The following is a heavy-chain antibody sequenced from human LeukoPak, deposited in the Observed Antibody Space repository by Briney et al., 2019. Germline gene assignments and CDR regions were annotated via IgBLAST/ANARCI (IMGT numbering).Heavy chain of an antibody. CDR3: ARDGWRLRQLTTSDY. V-gene: IGHV1-2*02. Sequence: GASVKVSCKASGYTFTDYYIHWVRQAPGQGLEWMGWINPNSGGTNYAQKFQGRVTMTRDTSISTAYMELSRLRSDDTAVYYCARDGWRLRQLTTSDYWGQGTLVTVSS. CDR1: GYTFTDYY. CDR2: INPNSGGT. J-gene: IGHJ4*02. D-gene: IGHD2-2*01.